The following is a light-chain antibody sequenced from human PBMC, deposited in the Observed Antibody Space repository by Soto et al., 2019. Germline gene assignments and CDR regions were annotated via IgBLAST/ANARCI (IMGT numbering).Light chain of an antibody. V-gene: IGLV2-8*01. J-gene: IGLJ3*02. Sequence: QSALTQPPSASGSPGQSVTISCTGNSSDVGDYNYVSWYQQYPGKAPKLMIYEVSKRPSGVPDRFSGSKSGNTASLTVSGLQAEDEADYYCSSYAGSNNWVFGGGTKVTVL. CDR1: SSDVGDYNY. CDR3: SSYAGSNNWV. CDR2: EVS.